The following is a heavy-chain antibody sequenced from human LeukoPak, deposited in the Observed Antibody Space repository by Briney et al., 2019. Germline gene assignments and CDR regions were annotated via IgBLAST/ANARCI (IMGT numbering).Heavy chain of an antibody. CDR2: INTNTGNP. V-gene: IGHV7-4-1*02. Sequence: ASVKVSCKASGYTFSSHAMIWVRQAPGQGFEWMGWINTNTGNPRYGQGFTGRFVFSLDTSVSTAYLQISSLKAEDTAVYFRARTRIPFYFGSGSPDYWGQGTLVTVSS. CDR1: GYTFSSHA. J-gene: IGHJ4*02. CDR3: ARTRIPFYFGSGSPDY. D-gene: IGHD3-10*01.